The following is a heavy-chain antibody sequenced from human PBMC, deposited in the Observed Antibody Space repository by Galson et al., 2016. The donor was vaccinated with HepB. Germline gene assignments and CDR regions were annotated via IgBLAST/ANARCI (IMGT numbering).Heavy chain of an antibody. D-gene: IGHD3-22*01. Sequence: ETLSLTCTVSGGSISSYYWSWIRQPSGKGLEWIGYIYYSGSTNYNPSLKSRVTISVDTSKNQFSLKLSSVTAADMAVYYCARVRNYYDSSGYKHYFDYWGQGTLVTVSS. J-gene: IGHJ4*02. V-gene: IGHV4-59*01. CDR2: IYYSGST. CDR1: GGSISSYY. CDR3: ARVRNYYDSSGYKHYFDY.